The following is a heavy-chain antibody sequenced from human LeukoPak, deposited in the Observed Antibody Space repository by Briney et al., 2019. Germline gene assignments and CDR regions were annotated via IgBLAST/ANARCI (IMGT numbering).Heavy chain of an antibody. CDR2: ISGSGGST. D-gene: IGHD4-17*01. V-gene: IGHV3-23*01. CDR1: GFTFSSDA. J-gene: IGHJ6*03. CDR3: AKSPTVTTYYYYYMDV. Sequence: GRSLRLSCAASGFTFSSDAMSWVRQAPGKGREWVSAISGSGGSTYYADSVKGRFTISRDNSKTTLYLQMRSLRAEDTAVYYCAKSPTVTTYYYYYMDVGGKGTTVTVSS.